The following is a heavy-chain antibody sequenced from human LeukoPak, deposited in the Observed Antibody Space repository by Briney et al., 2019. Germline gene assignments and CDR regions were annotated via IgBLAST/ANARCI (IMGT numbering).Heavy chain of an antibody. CDR2: ISGSGGST. CDR1: GFTFSSYA. V-gene: IGHV3-23*01. Sequence: PVGSLRLSCAASGFTFSSYAMSWVRQAPGKGLEWVSAISGSGGSTYYADSVKGRFTISRDNSKNTLYLQMNSLRAEDTAVYYCAKHLGAAAGPTDYYYYMDVWGKGTTVTVSS. J-gene: IGHJ6*03. CDR3: AKHLGAAAGPTDYYYYMDV. D-gene: IGHD6-13*01.